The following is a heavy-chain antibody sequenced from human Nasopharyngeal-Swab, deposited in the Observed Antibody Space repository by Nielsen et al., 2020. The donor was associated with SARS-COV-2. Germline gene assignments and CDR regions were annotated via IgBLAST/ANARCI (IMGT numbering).Heavy chain of an antibody. D-gene: IGHD3-16*01. Sequence: SGKVPCKASGGTFSSYANSWERQDPGKGLERMGGIIPIFGTANYAQKFQGRVTITADESTSTAYMELSSLRSEDTAVYYCAWGNAAVTRKPLYYYYYGMDVWGQGTTVTVSS. J-gene: IGHJ6*02. V-gene: IGHV1-69*13. CDR1: GGTFSSYA. CDR3: AWGNAAVTRKPLYYYYYGMDV. CDR2: IIPIFGTA.